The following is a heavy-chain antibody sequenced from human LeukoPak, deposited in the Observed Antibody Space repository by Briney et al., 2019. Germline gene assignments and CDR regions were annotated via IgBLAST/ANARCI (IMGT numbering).Heavy chain of an antibody. V-gene: IGHV3-21*01. CDR1: GFTFSSYS. D-gene: IGHD3-22*01. J-gene: IGHJ6*02. Sequence: GVLRLSCAASGFTFSSYSMNWVRQAPGKGLEWVSSISSSSSYIYYADSVKGRFTISRDNAKNSLYLQMNSLRAEDTAVYYCARDLDYDSSGYYPLYYYYGMDVWGQGTTVTVSS. CDR3: ARDLDYDSSGYYPLYYYYGMDV. CDR2: ISSSSSYI.